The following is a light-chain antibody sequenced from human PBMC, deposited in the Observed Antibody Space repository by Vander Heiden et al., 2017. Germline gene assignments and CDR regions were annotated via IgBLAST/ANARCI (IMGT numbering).Light chain of an antibody. V-gene: IGKV3-20*01. CDR3: QQYGTSPVT. CDR2: GAS. J-gene: IGKJ5*01. Sequence: EIVLTQSPDTLSLSPGERATLSCRASQSVNTNFLAWYQQKPGQAPRLLMSGASTRATGVPDRFSGSGSGTDFTLITSRLESEDCAVYFCQQYGTSPVTFGQGTRLELK. CDR1: QSVNTNF.